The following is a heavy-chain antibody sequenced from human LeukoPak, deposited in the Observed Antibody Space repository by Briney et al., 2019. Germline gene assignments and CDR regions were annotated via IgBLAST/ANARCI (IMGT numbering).Heavy chain of an antibody. J-gene: IGHJ5*02. CDR3: ARAKYYDGFDT. CDR1: GGSISSYY. V-gene: IGHV4-59*01. Sequence: PSETLSLTCTVAGGSISSYYWSWIRQPPGKGLEWIGYIYYSGSTNYNPSLKSRVTISVDTSKNQCSLKLSSVTAADTAVYYCARAKYYDGFDTWGQGTLVTVSS. CDR2: IYYSGST. D-gene: IGHD3-3*01.